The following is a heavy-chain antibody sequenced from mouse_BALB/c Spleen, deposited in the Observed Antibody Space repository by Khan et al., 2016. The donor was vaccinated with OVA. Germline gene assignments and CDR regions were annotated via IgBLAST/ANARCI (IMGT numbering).Heavy chain of an antibody. D-gene: IGHD2-10*01. CDR3: ARQPYYHYNIMDY. CDR1: GFSLTNNG. CDR2: IWSDGST. Sequence: QVQLKQSGPGLAAPSQSLSITCTISGFSLTNNGVHWVRQPPGKGLEWLVVIWSDGSTNYNSVLKSRLTITKDNSQSQVFLKMNSLQTDDTAIYFCARQPYYHYNIMDYWGQGTSVTVSS. J-gene: IGHJ4*01. V-gene: IGHV2-6-1*01.